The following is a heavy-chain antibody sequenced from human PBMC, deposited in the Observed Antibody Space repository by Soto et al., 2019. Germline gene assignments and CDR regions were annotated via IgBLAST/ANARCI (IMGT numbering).Heavy chain of an antibody. CDR1: GFTFSDYY. CDR2: IFSNDEK. CDR3: ARIGYYYDSSGYYYTWFDP. V-gene: IGHV2-26*01. J-gene: IGHJ5*02. Sequence: ESGGGLVKPGGSLRLSCAASGFTFSDYYMSWIRQAPGKALEWLAHIFSNDEKSYSTSLKSRLTISKDTSKSQVVLTMTNMDPVDTATYYCARIGYYYDSSGYYYTWFDPWGQGTLVTVSS. D-gene: IGHD3-22*01.